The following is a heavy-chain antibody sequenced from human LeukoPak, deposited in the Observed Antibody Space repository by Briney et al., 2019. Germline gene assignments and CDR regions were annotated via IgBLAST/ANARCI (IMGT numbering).Heavy chain of an antibody. D-gene: IGHD1-26*01. V-gene: IGHV4-59*01. Sequence: SETLSLTCTVSGGSISSSYWTWIRQPPGKGLEWIGYIYYSGSTNYNPSLKSRVTISVDTSKNQFSLKLSSVTAADTAVYYCAIRGSLSALDIWGQGTMVTVSS. CDR2: IYYSGST. J-gene: IGHJ3*02. CDR1: GGSISSSY. CDR3: AIRGSLSALDI.